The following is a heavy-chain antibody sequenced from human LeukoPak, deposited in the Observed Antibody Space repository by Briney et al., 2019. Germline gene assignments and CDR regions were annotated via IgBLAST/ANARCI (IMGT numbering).Heavy chain of an antibody. CDR2: IRSKANSYAT. J-gene: IGHJ4*02. CDR1: GFTFSGSA. Sequence: PGGSLRLSCAASGFTFSGSAMHWVRQASGKGLEWVGRIRSKANSYATAYAASVKGRFTISRDDSKNTAYLQMNSLKTEDTAVYYRTRQKSAAGPFDYWGQGTLVTVSS. CDR3: TRQKSAAGPFDY. D-gene: IGHD6-13*01. V-gene: IGHV3-73*01.